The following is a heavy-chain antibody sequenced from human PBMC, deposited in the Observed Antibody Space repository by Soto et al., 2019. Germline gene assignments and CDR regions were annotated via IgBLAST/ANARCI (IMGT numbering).Heavy chain of an antibody. CDR1: GFTFSRYG. Sequence: QVQLVESGGGVVQPGRSLRLSCSASGFTFSRYGMYWVRQAPGKGLEWVALIWYDGSHENYADSVKGRFTISRDNSKNTLFLQMSSLRADDTAVYYCARDQEVGCRGTGCLQFDYWGQGTLVTVSS. CDR2: IWYDGSHE. V-gene: IGHV3-33*01. J-gene: IGHJ4*02. CDR3: ARDQEVGCRGTGCLQFDY. D-gene: IGHD2-2*01.